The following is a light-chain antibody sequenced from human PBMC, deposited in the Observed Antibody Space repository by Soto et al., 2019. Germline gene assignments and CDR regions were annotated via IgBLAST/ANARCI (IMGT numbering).Light chain of an antibody. CDR3: KQYNNWPQT. CDR1: QSINSKS. J-gene: IGKJ1*01. CDR2: NTY. Sequence: EIVLTQSPGTLSLSPGEGATVSCRVSQSINSKSLVWYQRKFGQAPRLLIYNTYSRATGIQARFSGSGSGTEFTLTIRSLQSEDFAVYYCKQYNNWPQTFGQGTKVDNK. V-gene: IGKV3-15*01.